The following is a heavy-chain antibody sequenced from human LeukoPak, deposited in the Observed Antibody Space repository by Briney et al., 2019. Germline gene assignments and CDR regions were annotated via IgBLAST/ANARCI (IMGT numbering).Heavy chain of an antibody. CDR3: AKGGQNDDFWRFDY. D-gene: IGHD3-3*01. CDR2: ISGSGGST. CDR1: GFTFSTYS. J-gene: IGHJ4*02. V-gene: IGHV3-23*01. Sequence: PGGSLRLSCQASGFTFSTYSMNWVRQAPGDGLEWDSSISGSGGSTYYADSVKGRFSLPRDNSENTLALQMTGLRAEDTALYYRAKGGQNDDFWRFDYWGQGTLVTVSS.